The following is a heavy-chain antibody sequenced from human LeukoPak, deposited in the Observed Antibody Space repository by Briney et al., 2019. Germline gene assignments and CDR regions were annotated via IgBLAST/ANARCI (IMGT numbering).Heavy chain of an antibody. Sequence: GGSLRLSCAASGFTFSSYWMHWVRQAPGKGLVWVSRINTDGSSTSYADSVKGRFTISRDNAKNTLYLQMNSLRAEDTAVYYCARAGSSWWDYFDYWGQGTLVTVSS. V-gene: IGHV3-74*01. CDR1: GFTFSSYW. D-gene: IGHD6-13*01. CDR3: ARAGSSWWDYFDY. CDR2: INTDGSST. J-gene: IGHJ4*02.